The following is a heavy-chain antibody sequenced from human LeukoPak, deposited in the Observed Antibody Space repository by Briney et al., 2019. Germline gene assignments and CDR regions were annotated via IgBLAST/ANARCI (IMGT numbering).Heavy chain of an antibody. CDR3: AREDDYYDSSGYYYYFDY. V-gene: IGHV1-69*04. Sequence: SVKVSCKASGGTFSSYAISWVRQAPGQGLEWMGRIIPILSIANYAQKFQGRVTITADKSTSTAYMELSSLRSEDTAVYYCAREDDYYDSSGYYYYFDYWGQGTLVTVSS. J-gene: IGHJ4*02. CDR1: GGTFSSYA. D-gene: IGHD3-22*01. CDR2: IIPILSIA.